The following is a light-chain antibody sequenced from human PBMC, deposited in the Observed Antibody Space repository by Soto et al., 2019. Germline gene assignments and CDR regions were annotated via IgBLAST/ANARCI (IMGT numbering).Light chain of an antibody. CDR1: QSVSSN. CDR3: QQYNNWLQT. J-gene: IGKJ3*01. V-gene: IGKV3-15*01. CDR2: GAS. Sequence: IVRTQSPATLSVSPGERATLSCRASQSVSSNLAWYQQKPGQAPRLLIYGASTRATGIPARFSGSGSGTEFTLTISSLQSEDFAVYYCQQYNNWLQTFGPGTKVDIK.